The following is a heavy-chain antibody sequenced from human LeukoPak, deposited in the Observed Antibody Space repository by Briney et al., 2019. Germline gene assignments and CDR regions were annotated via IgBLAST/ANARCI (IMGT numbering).Heavy chain of an antibody. CDR2: ISLSGGT. CDR1: GGSISSGDYY. D-gene: IGHD2-21*02. J-gene: IGHJ3*02. V-gene: IGHV4-30-4*01. Sequence: SQTLSLTCTVSGGSISSGDYYWSWIRQPPGQGLEWIGYISLSGGTYYNPSLKSRASISLDTSRSQFSLKLSSVGAADTAVYYCARDRPRVVVTTGADAFDIWGQGTMVTVSS. CDR3: ARDRPRVVVTTGADAFDI.